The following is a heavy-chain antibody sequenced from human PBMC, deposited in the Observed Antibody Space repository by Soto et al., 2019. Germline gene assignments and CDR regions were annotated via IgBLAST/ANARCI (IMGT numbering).Heavy chain of an antibody. V-gene: IGHV3-73*01. CDR2: IRTKTNNYAT. D-gene: IGHD1-1*01. Sequence: GGSLGLSCAASGFTFSGSGIHWVRQASGKGLEWVGRIRTKTNNYATAYAASVKGRFTISRDDSKNMAYLQMNSLKTEDTAVYYCTATAGIDYWGQGTLVTVSS. CDR1: GFTFSGSG. J-gene: IGHJ4*02. CDR3: TATAGIDY.